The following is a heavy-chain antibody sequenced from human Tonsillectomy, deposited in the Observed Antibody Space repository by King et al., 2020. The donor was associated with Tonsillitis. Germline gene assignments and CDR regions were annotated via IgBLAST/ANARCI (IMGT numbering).Heavy chain of an antibody. D-gene: IGHD4-17*01. Sequence: VQLVESGGDLVQPGGSLRLACAASGFTFSIYAMSWVRQAPGKGLEWVSGISGRGGSTYYADPVKGRFTISRDNSKNTLYLQMNSLRAEDTALYYCAKDRRGATAVTCDVFDIWGQGTMVTVSS. CDR2: ISGRGGST. CDR3: AKDRRGATAVTCDVFDI. CDR1: GFTFSIYA. V-gene: IGHV3-23*04. J-gene: IGHJ3*02.